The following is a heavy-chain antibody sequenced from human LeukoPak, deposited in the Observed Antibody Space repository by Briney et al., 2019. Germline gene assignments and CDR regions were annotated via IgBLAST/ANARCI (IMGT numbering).Heavy chain of an antibody. D-gene: IGHD4/OR15-4a*01. J-gene: IGHJ3*02. CDR3: ARERLSADSFDI. V-gene: IGHV6-1*01. Sequence: SQTLSLTCAISGDSVSTNSTAWNWVRQSPSRGLEWLGRTYYRSKWYNDYSVSVKSRITFTPDTSKNQFSLHLNSVTPEDTAVYYCARERLSADSFDIWGQGTMVTVSS. CDR1: GDSVSTNSTA. CDR2: TYYRSKWYN.